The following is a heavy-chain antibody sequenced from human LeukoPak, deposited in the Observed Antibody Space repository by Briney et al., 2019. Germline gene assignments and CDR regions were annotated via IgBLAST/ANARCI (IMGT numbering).Heavy chain of an antibody. V-gene: IGHV4-59*01. Sequence: SETLSLTCTVSGASINEYYWSWIRQPPGKGLEWIGYIYYSGSTNYNPSLKSRVTISVDTSKNQFSLKLSSVTAADTAVYYCATEYGDYDGFDYWGQGTLVTVSS. D-gene: IGHD4-17*01. CDR2: IYYSGST. CDR3: ATEYGDYDGFDY. CDR1: GASINEYY. J-gene: IGHJ4*02.